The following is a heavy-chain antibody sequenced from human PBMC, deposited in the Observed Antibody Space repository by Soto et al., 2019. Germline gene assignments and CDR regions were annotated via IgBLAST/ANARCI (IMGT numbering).Heavy chain of an antibody. Sequence: EVQLVESGGGLVKPGGSLRLSCTASGLTLTDAWMKWVRQAPGKGLEWVGRLKSKKNSRSADYAAPVRSRFTILRDDSNTMLYLQITSLKTDYTSVYYCAYTPDSRAVHFDSWGQGTLVTVSS. D-gene: IGHD3-22*01. CDR2: LKSKKNSRSA. CDR3: AYTPDSRAVHFDS. CDR1: GLTLTDAW. V-gene: IGHV3-15*07. J-gene: IGHJ4*02.